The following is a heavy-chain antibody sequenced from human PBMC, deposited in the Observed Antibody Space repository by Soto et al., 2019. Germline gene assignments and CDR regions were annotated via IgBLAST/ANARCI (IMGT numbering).Heavy chain of an antibody. CDR1: GGSISSYY. CDR2: IYTSGST. Sequence: PSETLSLTCTVSGGSISSYYWSWIRQPAGKGLEWIGRIYTSGSTNYNPSLKSRVTMSVDTSKNQFSLKLSSVTAADTAVYYCARDHIVAAGTSYFDYWGQGTLVTVSS. V-gene: IGHV4-4*07. J-gene: IGHJ4*02. CDR3: ARDHIVAAGTSYFDY. D-gene: IGHD6-13*01.